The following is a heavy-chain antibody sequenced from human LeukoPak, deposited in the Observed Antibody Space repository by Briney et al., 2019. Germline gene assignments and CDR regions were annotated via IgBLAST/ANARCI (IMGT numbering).Heavy chain of an antibody. D-gene: IGHD2-2*01. CDR1: GFTFSSYA. V-gene: IGHV3-23*01. CDR3: AKEAYCSSTSCYYGPPDY. CDR2: ISGSGGST. Sequence: GGSLRLSCAASGFTFSSYAMSWVRQAPGKGLEWVSAISGSGGSTYYADSVKGRFTISRDNSKNTLYLQMNSLRAEDTAVYYRAKEAYCSSTSCYYGPPDYWGQGTLVTVSS. J-gene: IGHJ4*02.